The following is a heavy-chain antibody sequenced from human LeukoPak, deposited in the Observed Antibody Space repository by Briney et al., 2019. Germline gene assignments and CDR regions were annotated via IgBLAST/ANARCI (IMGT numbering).Heavy chain of an antibody. CDR3: ARRRGYCSSTSCYAYYFDY. D-gene: IGHD2-2*01. V-gene: IGHV4-39*01. J-gene: IGHJ4*02. CDR1: GGSISSSSYY. Sequence: SETLSLTCTVSGGSISSSSYYWGWIRQPPGKGPEWIGSIYYSGSTYYNPSLKSRVTISVDTSKNQFSLKLSSVTAADTAVYYCARRRGYCSSTSCYAYYFDYWGQGTLVTVSS. CDR2: IYYSGST.